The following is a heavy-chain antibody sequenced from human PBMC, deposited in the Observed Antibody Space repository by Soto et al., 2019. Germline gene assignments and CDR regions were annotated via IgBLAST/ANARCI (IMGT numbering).Heavy chain of an antibody. D-gene: IGHD3-22*01. CDR3: ARHEYVSSSYDLLDV. J-gene: IGHJ3*01. V-gene: IGHV4-39*01. CDR1: DGSVTNINYF. Sequence: PSETLSLTCSVSDGSVTNINYFWAWIRQSPGKGLEWIANIYYTGTTFYNPSLRSRVSMTIDASRNRFSLNLSSVTASDTALYYCARHEYVSSSYDLLDVWGRGTMVTVSS. CDR2: IYYTGTT.